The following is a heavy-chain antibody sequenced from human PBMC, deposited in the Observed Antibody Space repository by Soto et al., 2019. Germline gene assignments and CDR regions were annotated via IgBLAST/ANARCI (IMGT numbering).Heavy chain of an antibody. J-gene: IGHJ3*02. D-gene: IGHD7-27*01. CDR2: ISGSGGST. V-gene: IGHV3-23*01. CDR3: ARLLGNLEAFDI. Sequence: GGSLRLSCAASGFTFSSYAMSWVRQAPGKGLEWVSAISGSGGSTYYADSVKGRFTISRDNSKNTLYLPMHSLRAEDTDVYYCARLLGNLEAFDILGQGTMVTVSS. CDR1: GFTFSSYA.